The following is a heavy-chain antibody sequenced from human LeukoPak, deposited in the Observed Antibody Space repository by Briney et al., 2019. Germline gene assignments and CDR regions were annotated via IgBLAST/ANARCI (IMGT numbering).Heavy chain of an antibody. CDR1: GGSFSGYY. CDR3: ARDDFWSGYPDV. V-gene: IGHV4-34*01. J-gene: IGHJ6*04. CDR2: INHSGST. Sequence: KPSETLSLTGAVYGGSFSGYYWSWIRQPPGKGLEWIGEINHSGSTNYNPSLKSRVTISVDTSKNQFSLKLSSVTAADTAVYYCARDDFWSGYPDVWGKGTTVTVSS. D-gene: IGHD3-3*01.